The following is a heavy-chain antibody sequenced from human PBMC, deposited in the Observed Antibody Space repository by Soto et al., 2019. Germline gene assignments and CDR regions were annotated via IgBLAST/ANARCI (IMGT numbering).Heavy chain of an antibody. CDR3: AKVYYNTLSGSDT. CDR1: GFTFSSSG. D-gene: IGHD3-9*01. V-gene: IGHV3-30*18. CDR2: ISYDGSNS. J-gene: IGHJ3*02. Sequence: GGSLRLACAASGFTFSSSGMHWVRQASGKGPEWVGLISYDGSNSYYGDSVKGRFIISRDKSNNRLYLQMNILRPEDTALYYGAKVYYNTLSGSDTWGQGPLVTV.